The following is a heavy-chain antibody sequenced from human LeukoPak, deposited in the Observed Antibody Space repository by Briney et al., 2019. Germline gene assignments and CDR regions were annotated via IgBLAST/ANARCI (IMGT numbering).Heavy chain of an antibody. CDR1: GYTFTSYG. J-gene: IGHJ6*02. CDR3: ARENGIAAAGYYYYGMDV. D-gene: IGHD6-13*01. CDR2: ISAYNGNT. Sequence: GASVKVSCKASGYTFTSYGISWVRQAPGQGLEWMGWISAYNGNTNYAQKLQGRVTMTTDTSTSTAYMELRSLRSDDTAVYYCARENGIAAAGYYYYGMDVWGQGTTVTVSS. V-gene: IGHV1-18*01.